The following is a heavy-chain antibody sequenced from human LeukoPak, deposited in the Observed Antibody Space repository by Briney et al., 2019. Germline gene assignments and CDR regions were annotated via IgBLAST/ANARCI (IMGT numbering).Heavy chain of an antibody. Sequence: SETLSLTCTVSGGSVSTYYWSWIRQPAGKGLEWIGRFYSSGSTSYNPSLKSRVSMSVDTSKNQFSLNLTSVTAADTAVYYCAKVAGSRYFDIWGRGTLVTVSS. CDR1: GGSVSTYY. CDR2: FYSSGST. V-gene: IGHV4-4*07. J-gene: IGHJ2*01. CDR3: AKVAGSRYFDI. D-gene: IGHD6-19*01.